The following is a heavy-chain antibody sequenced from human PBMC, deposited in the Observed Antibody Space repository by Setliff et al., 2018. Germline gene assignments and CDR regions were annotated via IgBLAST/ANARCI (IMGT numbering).Heavy chain of an antibody. V-gene: IGHV3-64*01. CDR2: ISSSGGNI. CDR1: GFTFSSYA. J-gene: IGHJ4*02. D-gene: IGHD3-22*01. Sequence: GESLKISCAASGFTFSSYAMHWVRQAPGKGLEYVSSISSSGGNIYYANSVKGRFIISRDNSRSTLFLQMGSLRAEDMSVYYCARGGTYSSGPLDYWGQGILVTAPQ. CDR3: ARGGTYSSGPLDY.